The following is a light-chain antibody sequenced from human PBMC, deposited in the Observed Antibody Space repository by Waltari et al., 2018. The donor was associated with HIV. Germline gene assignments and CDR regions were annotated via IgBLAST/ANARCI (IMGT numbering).Light chain of an antibody. V-gene: IGLV2-14*01. J-gene: IGLJ2*01. CDR3: SSFTTSNYLL. CDR1: SSDVGAYDF. Sequence: QSALTQPASVSGSPGQSIPVSCTGTSSDVGAYDFVSWYQQTPGPAPKLVIYEVSYRPSGISNRFSGSKSGNTASLTISGLQTEDEADYYCSSFTTSNYLLFGGGTKVTVL. CDR2: EVS.